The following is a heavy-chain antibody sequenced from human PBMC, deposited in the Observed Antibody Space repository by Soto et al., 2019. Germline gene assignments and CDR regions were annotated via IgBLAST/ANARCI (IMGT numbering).Heavy chain of an antibody. D-gene: IGHD6-19*01. CDR3: ARDEDGSGWYNWFDP. CDR2: ISSSSSYI. CDR1: GFTFSSYS. Sequence: GGSLRLSCAASGFTFSSYSMNWVRQAPGKGLEWVSSISSSSSYIYYADPVKGRFTISRDNAKNSLYLQMNSLRAEDTAVYYCARDEDGSGWYNWFDPWGQGTLVTVSS. J-gene: IGHJ5*02. V-gene: IGHV3-21*01.